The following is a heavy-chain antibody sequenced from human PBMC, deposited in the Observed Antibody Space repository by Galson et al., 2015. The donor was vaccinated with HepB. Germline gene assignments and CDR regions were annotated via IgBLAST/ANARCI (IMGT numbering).Heavy chain of an antibody. CDR2: INPSDDSA. V-gene: IGHV1-46*01. Sequence: SVKVSCKASGYTFTSYYMFRVRQAPGQGLEWMGLINPSDDSATYSQKFQGTVTTTRDTSTSTVYMELSSLRSEDTAVYYCARYSSTMAFDYWGQGTLVTVSS. J-gene: IGHJ4*02. CDR1: GYTFTSYY. D-gene: IGHD2-2*01. CDR3: ARYSSTMAFDY.